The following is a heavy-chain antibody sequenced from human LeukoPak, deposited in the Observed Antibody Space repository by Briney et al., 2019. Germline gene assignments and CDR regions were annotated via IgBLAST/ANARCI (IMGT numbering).Heavy chain of an antibody. CDR2: IYYSGST. CDR1: GGSISSPISY. Sequence: SETLSLTCAVSGGSISSPISYWGWIRQPPGQGLELIGSIYYSGSTYYNPSLKSRVTISVDTSKSQFSLMLSSVTAADTAVYYCARLVATVTSPDTFDIWGQGTLVTVSS. D-gene: IGHD4-17*01. V-gene: IGHV4-39*01. J-gene: IGHJ3*02. CDR3: ARLVATVTSPDTFDI.